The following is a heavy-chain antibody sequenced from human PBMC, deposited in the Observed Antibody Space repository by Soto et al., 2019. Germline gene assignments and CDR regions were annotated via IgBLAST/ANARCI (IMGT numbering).Heavy chain of an antibody. J-gene: IGHJ4*02. CDR1: GGTFSSYA. V-gene: IGHV1-69*13. Sequence: SVKVSCKASGGTFSSYAISWVRQAPGQGLEWMGGIIPIFGIANYAQKFQGRVTITADESTSTAYMELSSLRSEDTAVYYCARSPYYYDSSGYYAYWGQGTLVTVSS. D-gene: IGHD3-22*01. CDR2: IIPIFGIA. CDR3: ARSPYYYDSSGYYAY.